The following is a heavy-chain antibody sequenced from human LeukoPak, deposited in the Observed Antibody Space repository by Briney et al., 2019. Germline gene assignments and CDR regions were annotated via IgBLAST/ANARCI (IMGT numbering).Heavy chain of an antibody. CDR2: IYYKGNT. Sequence: SETLSLTCTVSGGSISSSSYYWNWIRQPPGKGLEWIGYIYYKGNTNYDPSLKSRVTISIDTSKNQFSLRLSSLTAADTAVYYCARGASCDHWGQGTLVTVSS. V-gene: IGHV4-61*01. D-gene: IGHD3-16*01. J-gene: IGHJ4*02. CDR1: GGSISSSSYY. CDR3: ARGASCDH.